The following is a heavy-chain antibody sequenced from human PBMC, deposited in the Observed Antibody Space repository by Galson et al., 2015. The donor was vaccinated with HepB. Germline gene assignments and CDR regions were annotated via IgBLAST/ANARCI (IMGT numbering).Heavy chain of an antibody. J-gene: IGHJ4*02. CDR3: AHRPLTTGPNYFDY. CDR2: IFWNDDE. CDR1: GFSLSSSGVG. D-gene: IGHD1-1*01. Sequence: PALVKPTQTLTLTCTFSGFSLSSSGVGVGWIRQPPGKALEWLALIFWNDDERYSPSLESRLTITKDTSKNQVVLTMTNMDPVDTGTYYCAHRPLTTGPNYFDYWGQGTLVTVSS. V-gene: IGHV2-5*01.